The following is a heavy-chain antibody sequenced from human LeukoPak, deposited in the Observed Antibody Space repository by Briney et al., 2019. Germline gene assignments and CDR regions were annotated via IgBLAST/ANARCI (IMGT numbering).Heavy chain of an antibody. J-gene: IGHJ4*02. Sequence: GGSLRLSCAASGFPFSTYAMTWVRQAPGKGLEWVSGITGSDSSTYYADSVRGRFTISRDNPKNTVFLQMSSLRADDTAIYYRARGATPYDYGGNSVYWGQGTLVTVSS. V-gene: IGHV3-23*01. CDR2: ITGSDSST. D-gene: IGHD4-23*01. CDR1: GFPFSTYA. CDR3: ARGATPYDYGGNSVY.